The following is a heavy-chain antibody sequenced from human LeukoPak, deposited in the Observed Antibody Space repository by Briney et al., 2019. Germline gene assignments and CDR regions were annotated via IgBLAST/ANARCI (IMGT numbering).Heavy chain of an antibody. Sequence: GGSLRLSCAASGFTFISYAMSWVRQAPGKGLEWVSAISGGTDSTNYSDSVKGRFTISRDNSKNTLYLQMNTLRAEDTAVYYCAKGGDKYSYGELDYWGQGTLVTVSS. V-gene: IGHV3-23*01. D-gene: IGHD5-18*01. CDR2: ISGGTDST. CDR1: GFTFISYA. J-gene: IGHJ4*02. CDR3: AKGGDKYSYGELDY.